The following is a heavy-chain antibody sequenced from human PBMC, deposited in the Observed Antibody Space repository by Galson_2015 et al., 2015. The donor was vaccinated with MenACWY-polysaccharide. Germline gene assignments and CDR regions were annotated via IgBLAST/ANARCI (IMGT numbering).Heavy chain of an antibody. D-gene: IGHD1-20*01. CDR2: MNPNSGNT. CDR3: TRITARKHTLFDS. Sequence: SVKVSCKASGYNFSSYDINWVRQARGQGLEWMGWMNPNSGNTGYAQKFQGRVAMTRDIATSTAYMELSMLRYDDTAVYYCTRITARKHTLFDSWGQGTLVSVS. V-gene: IGHV1-8*01. J-gene: IGHJ4*02. CDR1: GYNFSSYD.